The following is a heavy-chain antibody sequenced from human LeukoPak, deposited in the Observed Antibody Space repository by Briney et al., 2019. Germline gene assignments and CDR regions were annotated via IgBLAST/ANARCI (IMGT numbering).Heavy chain of an antibody. CDR1: GGSISSSSYY. J-gene: IGHJ4*02. CDR3: ARSFGTVVGGDY. CDR2: IYYSGST. V-gene: IGHV4-39*07. D-gene: IGHD1-26*01. Sequence: SETLSLTCTVSGGSISSSSYYWGWIRQPPGKGLEWIGSIYYSGSTYYNPSLKSRVTISVDTSKNQFSLKLSSVTAADTAVYYCARSFGTVVGGDYWGQGTLVTVSS.